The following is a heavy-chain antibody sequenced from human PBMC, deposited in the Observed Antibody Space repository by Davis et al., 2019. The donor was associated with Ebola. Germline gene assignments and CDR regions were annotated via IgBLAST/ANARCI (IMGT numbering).Heavy chain of an antibody. CDR3: ARGRDYIWGSYRYGY. V-gene: IGHV3-48*02. J-gene: IGHJ4*02. CDR1: GFTFSSYS. CDR2: VSGSGNT. Sequence: GESLKISCAASGFTFSSYSMNWVRQAPGKGLEWVSVVSGSGNTYYADSVKGRFTISRDNAKNSLYLQMNSLRDEDTAVYYCARGRDYIWGSYRYGYWGQGTLVTVSS. D-gene: IGHD3-16*02.